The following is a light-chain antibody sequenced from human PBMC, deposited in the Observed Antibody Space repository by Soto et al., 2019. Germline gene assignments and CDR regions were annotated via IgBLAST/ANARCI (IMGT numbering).Light chain of an antibody. CDR1: QSVSSSY. V-gene: IGKV3-20*01. CDR3: QQYGSSPWT. Sequence: EIVLTQSPGTLSLSPGERATLSCRASQSVSSSYLAWYQQKPVQAPRLLLYGASSRATGIPDRFSGSGSGPDFTLTISRLEPEDVAVYYCQQYGSSPWTFGQGTKVEIK. CDR2: GAS. J-gene: IGKJ1*01.